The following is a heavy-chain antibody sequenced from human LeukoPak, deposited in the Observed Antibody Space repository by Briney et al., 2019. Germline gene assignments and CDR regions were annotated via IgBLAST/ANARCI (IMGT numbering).Heavy chain of an antibody. CDR3: ARGSYGSGNARPGH. CDR2: ISYDGSNK. D-gene: IGHD3-10*01. J-gene: IGHJ4*02. Sequence: GGSLRLSCAASGFTFSSYAMHWVRQAPGKGLEWVAVISYDGSNKYYADSVKGRFTISRDNSKNTLYLQMNSLRAEDTAVYYCARGSYGSGNARPGHWGQGTLVTVSS. V-gene: IGHV3-30-3*01. CDR1: GFTFSSYA.